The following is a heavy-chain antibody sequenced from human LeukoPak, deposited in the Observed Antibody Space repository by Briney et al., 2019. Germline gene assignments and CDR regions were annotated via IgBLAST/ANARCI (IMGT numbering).Heavy chain of an antibody. D-gene: IGHD6-13*01. V-gene: IGHV4-59*01. CDR2: INHSGNT. CDR3: ARGSFYSSSQTLQY. J-gene: IGHJ4*02. CDR1: GGSISSYS. Sequence: KSSETLSLTCTASGGSISSYSWNWIRQSPGKGLEWIGYINHSGNTKYNPSLKSRVAISVDTSNNQFSLKLNSVTAADTAVYYCARGSFYSSSQTLQYWGRGTLVTVSS.